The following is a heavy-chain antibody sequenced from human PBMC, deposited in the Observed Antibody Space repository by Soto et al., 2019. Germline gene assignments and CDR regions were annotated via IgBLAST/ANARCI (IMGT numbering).Heavy chain of an antibody. J-gene: IGHJ6*02. CDR1: GGTFSSYA. D-gene: IGHD5-18*01. Sequence: EASVKVSCKASGGTFSSYAISWVRQASGQGLEWMGGIIPIFVTANYAQKFQGRVTITADESTSTAYMELSSLRSEDTAVYYCARRGYIYYYYGMDVWGQGTTVTVSS. CDR3: ARRGYIYYYYGMDV. V-gene: IGHV1-69*13. CDR2: IIPIFVTA.